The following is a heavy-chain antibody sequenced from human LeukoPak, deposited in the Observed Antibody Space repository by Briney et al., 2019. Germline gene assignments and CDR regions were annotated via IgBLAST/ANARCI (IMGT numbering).Heavy chain of an antibody. CDR1: GYSFTGYH. CDR2: INPNSGGT. D-gene: IGHD2-15*01. CDR3: ARAAASDY. Sequence: ASVKVSCKASGYSFTGYHIHWVRQAPGQGLEWMGWINPNSGGTNYVQKFQGRVTMTRDTSISTAYMELSRLRSDDTAVYYCARAAASDYWGQGTLVTVSS. J-gene: IGHJ4*02. V-gene: IGHV1-2*02.